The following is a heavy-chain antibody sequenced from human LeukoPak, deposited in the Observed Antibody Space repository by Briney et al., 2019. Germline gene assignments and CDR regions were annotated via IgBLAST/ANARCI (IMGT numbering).Heavy chain of an antibody. D-gene: IGHD1-26*01. CDR3: ARGGVGADN. CDR1: DGSIDNSSYY. V-gene: IGHV4-39*01. Sequence: PSETLSLTCSVSDGSIDNSSYYWGWIRQPPGKGLEWIGTIYYSGSTFYNPSLKSRATVSVDTSKNHFYLRLTSVTRPDTAVYYCARGGVGADNWGQGTLVTVSS. J-gene: IGHJ1*01. CDR2: IYYSGST.